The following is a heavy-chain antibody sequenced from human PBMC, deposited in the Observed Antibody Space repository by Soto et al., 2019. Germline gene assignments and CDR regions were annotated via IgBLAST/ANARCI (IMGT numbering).Heavy chain of an antibody. V-gene: IGHV4-59*01. CDR2: IYYSGST. CDR3: ARAAMGGSSWPFDY. CDR1: GGSISSYF. D-gene: IGHD6-13*01. J-gene: IGHJ4*02. Sequence: PSETVSLTCTDSGGSISSYFWSWIRQPPGKGLEWIGYIYYSGSTNYNPSLKSRVTISVDTSKNQFSLKLSSVTAADTAVYYCARAAMGGSSWPFDYWGQGTLVTVSS.